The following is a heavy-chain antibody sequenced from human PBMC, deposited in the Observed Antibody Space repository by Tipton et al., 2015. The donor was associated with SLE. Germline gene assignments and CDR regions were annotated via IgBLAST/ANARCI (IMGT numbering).Heavy chain of an antibody. CDR3: ARVRSSSPRNFYGMDV. CDR1: GYTFTSYY. D-gene: IGHD6-13*01. J-gene: IGHJ6*02. CDR2: INPSGVST. Sequence: QLVQSGAEVKKPGASVKVSCKASGYTFTSYYMHWVRQAPGQGLEWMGIINPSGVSTSYAQKFQGRVTMTRDTSTSTVYMELSSLRSEDTAVYYCARVRSSSPRNFYGMDVWGQGTTVTVSS. V-gene: IGHV1-46*01.